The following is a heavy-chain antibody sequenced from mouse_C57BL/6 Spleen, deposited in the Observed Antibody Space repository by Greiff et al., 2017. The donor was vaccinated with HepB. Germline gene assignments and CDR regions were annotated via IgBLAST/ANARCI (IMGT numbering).Heavy chain of an antibody. D-gene: IGHD4-1*02. J-gene: IGHJ2*01. V-gene: IGHV14-4*01. CDR1: GFNIKDDY. Sequence: EVQLQQSGAELVRPGASVKLSCTASGFNIKDDYMHWVKQRPEQGLEWIGWIDPENGDTEYASKFQGKATITADTSSNTAYLQLSSLTSEDTAVYYCTTSTGNDFDYWGQSTTLTVSS. CDR2: IDPENGDT. CDR3: TTSTGNDFDY.